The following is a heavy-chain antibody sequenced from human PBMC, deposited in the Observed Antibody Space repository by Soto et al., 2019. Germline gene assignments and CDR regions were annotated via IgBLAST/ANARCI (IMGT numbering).Heavy chain of an antibody. J-gene: IGHJ4*02. CDR1: GDTFNSYL. Sequence: QVQLVQSGAEVKRPGSSVKVSCESSGDTFNSYLISWVRQAPGQGLEWMGGIIPIIRVTHYAQRFQGRVTSSALSSTGTAYMELTTLGFEDTALYYCARESLGAKGAEHWGQGTLVTVSS. CDR3: ARESLGAKGAEH. CDR2: IIPIIRVT. D-gene: IGHD7-27*01. V-gene: IGHV1-69*17.